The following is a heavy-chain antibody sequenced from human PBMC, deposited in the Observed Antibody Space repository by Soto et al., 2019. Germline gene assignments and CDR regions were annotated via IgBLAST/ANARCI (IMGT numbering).Heavy chain of an antibody. CDR2: INHSGST. J-gene: IGHJ6*02. D-gene: IGHD3-16*01. Sequence: SETLSLTCAVYGGSFSGYYWSWIRHPPGKGLEWIGEINHSGSTNYNPSLKSRVTISVDTSKNQFSLKLSSVTAADTAVYYCARRPIARGGETFGVGCMDVWGQGTTVAVSS. V-gene: IGHV4-34*01. CDR3: ARRPIARGGETFGVGCMDV. CDR1: GGSFSGYY.